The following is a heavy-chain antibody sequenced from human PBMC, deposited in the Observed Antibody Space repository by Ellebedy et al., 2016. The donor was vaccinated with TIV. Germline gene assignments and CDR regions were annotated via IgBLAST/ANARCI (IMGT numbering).Heavy chain of an antibody. V-gene: IGHV3-48*04. J-gene: IGHJ3*02. CDR1: GFPFTTYS. CDR2: VSHSSITI. CDR3: ARDMGWGNERINDAFDI. D-gene: IGHD7-27*01. Sequence: GESLKISCAASGFPFTTYSMNWVRQAPGEGLEWISYVSHSSITIEYADSVKGRFTVSRDNSKNSLYLQMNSLRVEDTALYYCARDMGWGNERINDAFDIWGQGTTVTVSS.